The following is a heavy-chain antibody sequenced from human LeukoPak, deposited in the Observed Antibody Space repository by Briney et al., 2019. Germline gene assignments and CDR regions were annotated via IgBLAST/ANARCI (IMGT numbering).Heavy chain of an antibody. D-gene: IGHD1-26*01. V-gene: IGHV3-21*01. J-gene: IGHJ3*02. CDR3: ARGGAPGSYIWVDAFDI. CDR2: ISSSSSYI. Sequence: PGGSLRLSCAASGFTFSSYSMNWVRQAPGKGLEWVSSISSSSSYIYYADSVKGRFTISRDNAKNSLYLQMNSLRAEDTAVYYCARGGAPGSYIWVDAFDIWGQGTMVTVSS. CDR1: GFTFSSYS.